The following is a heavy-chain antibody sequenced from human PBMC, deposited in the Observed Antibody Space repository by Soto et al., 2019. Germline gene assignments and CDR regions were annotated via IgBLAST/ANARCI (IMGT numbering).Heavy chain of an antibody. V-gene: IGHV3-9*01. D-gene: IGHD3-3*01. Sequence: EVQLVESGGGLVQPGTSLRLSCAASGFIFDDYAMNWVRQAPGKGLEWVSGINWNSGTMVYVDSVKGRFTISRDNAKNSLYLQMNSLRPEDTAFHFCAKGTDYGVVLMSTFDYWGQGTLVIV. J-gene: IGHJ4*02. CDR3: AKGTDYGVVLMSTFDY. CDR2: INWNSGTM. CDR1: GFIFDDYA.